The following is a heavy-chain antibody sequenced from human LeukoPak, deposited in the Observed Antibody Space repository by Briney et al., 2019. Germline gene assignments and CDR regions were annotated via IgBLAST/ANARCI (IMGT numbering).Heavy chain of an antibody. J-gene: IGHJ3*02. V-gene: IGHV3-66*01. CDR2: SYSGGDT. Sequence: GGSLRLSCAASGFTVSRNYMSWVRQAPGKGLEWVSVSYSGGDTYYPDTVKGRFTISRDNSKNTLYLQMNSLRAEDTAVYYCARDFGTTVTTFGAVDIWGQGTKVIVSS. D-gene: IGHD4-17*01. CDR3: ARDFGTTVTTFGAVDI. CDR1: GFTVSRNY.